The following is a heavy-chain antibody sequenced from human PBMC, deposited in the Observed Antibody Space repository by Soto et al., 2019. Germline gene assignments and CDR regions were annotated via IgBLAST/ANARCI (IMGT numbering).Heavy chain of an antibody. J-gene: IGHJ4*02. D-gene: IGHD5-18*01. V-gene: IGHV3-23*01. CDR2: ISGSGGST. CDR3: AKGPQLWFKFNYFDY. Sequence: EVQLLESGGGLVQPGGSLRLSCAASGFTFSSYAMSWVRQAPGKGLEWVSAISGSGGSTYYADSVKGRFTISRDNAKNPLYLQMNSVRAEDTAVYYCAKGPQLWFKFNYFDYWGQGTLVTVSS. CDR1: GFTFSSYA.